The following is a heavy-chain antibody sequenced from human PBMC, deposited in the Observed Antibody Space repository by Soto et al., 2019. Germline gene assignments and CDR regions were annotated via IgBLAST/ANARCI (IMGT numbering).Heavy chain of an antibody. Sequence: EVQLVESGGGLVKPGGSLRLSCAASGFTFSSYSMNWVRQAPGKGLEWVSSISSSSSYIYYADSVKGRFTISRDNAKNSLDLQMNSLRAEDSAVYYCARGSPWFGEFCFAYWGQGTLVTVSS. CDR1: GFTFSSYS. CDR3: ARGSPWFGEFCFAY. J-gene: IGHJ4*02. D-gene: IGHD3-10*01. CDR2: ISSSSSYI. V-gene: IGHV3-21*01.